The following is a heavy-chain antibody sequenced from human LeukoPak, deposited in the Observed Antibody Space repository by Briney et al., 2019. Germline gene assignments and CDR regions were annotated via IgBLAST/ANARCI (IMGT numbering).Heavy chain of an antibody. V-gene: IGHV3-23*01. CDR3: AKVQDIVVVPAAAYFDY. D-gene: IGHD2-2*01. CDR1: GFTLSRHG. Sequence: GALRLFWAASGFTLSRHGINWGRQAPGEGVGGVSAYSGSGGSTYYADSVKGRFTISRDNSKNTLYLQMNSLRAEDTAVYYCAKVQDIVVVPAAAYFDYWGQGTLVTVSS. J-gene: IGHJ4*02. CDR2: YSGSGGST.